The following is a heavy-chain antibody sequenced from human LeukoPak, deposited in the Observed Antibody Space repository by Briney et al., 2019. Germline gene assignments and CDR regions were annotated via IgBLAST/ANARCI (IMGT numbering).Heavy chain of an antibody. J-gene: IGHJ4*02. CDR1: GFTFSSYS. V-gene: IGHV4-59*04. Sequence: GSLRLSCAASGFTFSSYSMNWIRQPPGKGLEWIGNIYYTGSTDYNSSLKSRVTISVDTSKNQLSLKLSSVTAADTAVYYCARYDKSVGATYFDYWGQGTLVTVSS. D-gene: IGHD1-26*01. CDR3: ARYDKSVGATYFDY. CDR2: IYYTGST.